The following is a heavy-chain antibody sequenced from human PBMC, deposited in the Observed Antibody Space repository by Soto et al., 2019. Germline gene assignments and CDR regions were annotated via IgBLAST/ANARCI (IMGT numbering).Heavy chain of an antibody. CDR2: VYPGDSDT. D-gene: IGHD6-13*01. J-gene: IGHJ6*02. V-gene: IGHV5-51*01. CDR3: ASHTPDSSYYYYGMDV. Sequence: LWESLKISCKGSGYSFTSYWIGWVRQMPGKGLEWMGIVYPGDSDTRYSPSFQGQVTISADKSISTAYLQWSSLKASDTAMYYCASHTPDSSYYYYGMDVWGQGTTVTVSS. CDR1: GYSFTSYW.